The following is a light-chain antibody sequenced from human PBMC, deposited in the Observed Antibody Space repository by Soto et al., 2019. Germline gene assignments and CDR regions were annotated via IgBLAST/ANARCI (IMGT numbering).Light chain of an antibody. Sequence: DIVMTQSPDSLAVSLGERATINCKSSQSVLYSSNNKNYLAWYQQKPGQPPKLLIYWASTRESGVPDRFSGSGSVTDFTLTMSRLQAEDVAVYYCQQYYSTPYTFGQGTKLEIK. CDR2: WAS. V-gene: IGKV4-1*01. J-gene: IGKJ2*01. CDR1: QSVLYSSNNKNY. CDR3: QQYYSTPYT.